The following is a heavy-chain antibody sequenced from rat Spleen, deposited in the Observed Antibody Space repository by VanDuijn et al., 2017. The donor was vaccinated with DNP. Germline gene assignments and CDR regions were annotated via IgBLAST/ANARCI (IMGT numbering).Heavy chain of an antibody. J-gene: IGHJ2*01. Sequence: QVQLKESGPGLVQPSQTLSLTCTVSGFSLTSYGVNWVRQPPGKGLEWIGAIWSGGSTDYNSALKSRLSISKDTSKTQVFLKMNSLQTEDTATYYCARAQTPYSSYTPFDYWGQGVMVTVSS. V-gene: IGHV2-4*01. CDR1: GFSLTSYG. CDR3: ARAQTPYSSYTPFDY. CDR2: IWSGGST. D-gene: IGHD1-2*01.